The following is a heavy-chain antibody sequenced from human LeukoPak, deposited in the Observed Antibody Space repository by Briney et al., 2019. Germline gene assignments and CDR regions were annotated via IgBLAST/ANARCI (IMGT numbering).Heavy chain of an antibody. J-gene: IGHJ5*02. V-gene: IGHV4-4*07. CDR2: IYTSGST. D-gene: IGHD6-13*01. CDR1: GGSISSYY. Sequence: SETLSLTCTVSGGSISSYYWSWIRQPAGKGLEWIGRIYTSGSTNYNPSLKSRVTISVDTSKNQFSLKLSSVTAADTAVYYCARGGAAAGWMVFDPWGQGTLVTVSS. CDR3: ARGGAAAGWMVFDP.